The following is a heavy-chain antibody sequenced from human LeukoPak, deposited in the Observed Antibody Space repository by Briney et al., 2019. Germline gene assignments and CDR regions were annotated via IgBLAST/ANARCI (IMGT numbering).Heavy chain of an antibody. CDR3: ARDHNWNWFDP. J-gene: IGHJ5*02. CDR2: IYYSGSA. CDR1: GGSISSGDYY. D-gene: IGHD1-20*01. V-gene: IGHV4-30-4*08. Sequence: SQTLSLTCTVSGGSISSGDYYWSWIRQPPGKGLEWIGYIYYSGSAYYNPSLKSRVTISVDTSKNQFSLKLSSVTAADTAVYYCARDHNWNWFDPGGQGTLVTVSS.